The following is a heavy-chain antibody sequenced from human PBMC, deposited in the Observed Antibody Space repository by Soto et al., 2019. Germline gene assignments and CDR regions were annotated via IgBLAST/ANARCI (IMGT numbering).Heavy chain of an antibody. Sequence: QVQLVESGGDVVQPGRSLRLSCAASGFTFSGYAMHWVRQAPGKGLEWVAVISYDGSNKYYADSVKGRFTISRDNSKNTLYLQMTSLRAEDTAVYYCARSNYYDSSGYLDYWGQGTLVTVSS. CDR1: GFTFSGYA. J-gene: IGHJ4*02. CDR2: ISYDGSNK. V-gene: IGHV3-30-3*01. CDR3: ARSNYYDSSGYLDY. D-gene: IGHD3-22*01.